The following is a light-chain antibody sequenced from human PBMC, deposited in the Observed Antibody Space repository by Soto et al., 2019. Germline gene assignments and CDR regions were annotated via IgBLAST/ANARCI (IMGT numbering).Light chain of an antibody. CDR1: SSDVGSYNY. CDR2: DVT. CDR3: CAYAGNYIRL. V-gene: IGLV2-11*01. Sequence: QSALTQPHSVSGSPGQSVAISCTGTSSDVGSYNYVSWFQQQPGKAPKLIIYDVTQRPSGVPDRFSGSKSGNTASLTISGLQAEDEADYHCCAYAGNYIRLSGAGTKLTVL. J-gene: IGLJ3*02.